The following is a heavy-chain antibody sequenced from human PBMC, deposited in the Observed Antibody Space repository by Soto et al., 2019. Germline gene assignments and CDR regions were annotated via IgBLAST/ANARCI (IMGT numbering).Heavy chain of an antibody. D-gene: IGHD3-22*01. V-gene: IGHV3-30-3*01. Sequence: GGSLRLSCAASGFTFSSYAMHWVRQAPGKGLEWVAVISYDGSNKYYADSVKGRFTISRDNSKNTLYLQMNSLRAEDTAVCYCARTNYYDSSGYYYWGQGTLVTAPQ. CDR1: GFTFSSYA. CDR3: ARTNYYDSSGYYY. J-gene: IGHJ4*02. CDR2: ISYDGSNK.